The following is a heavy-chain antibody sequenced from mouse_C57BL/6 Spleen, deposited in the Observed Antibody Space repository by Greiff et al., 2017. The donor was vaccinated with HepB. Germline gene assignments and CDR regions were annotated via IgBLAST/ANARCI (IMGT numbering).Heavy chain of an antibody. V-gene: IGHV1-7*01. CDR3: AIRTDDYAMDD. CDR2: INPCSGYT. Sequence: QVQLQQSGAELAKPGASVKMSCKASGYTFTGYWMHWVKQRHGQGLEWIGYINPCSGYTRYNQKFKDKATLTADKSSSTTYMQLSSLTYEDSAVYYCAIRTDDYAMDDWGQGTSVTVAT. CDR1: GYTFTGYW. D-gene: IGHD1-1*01. J-gene: IGHJ4*01.